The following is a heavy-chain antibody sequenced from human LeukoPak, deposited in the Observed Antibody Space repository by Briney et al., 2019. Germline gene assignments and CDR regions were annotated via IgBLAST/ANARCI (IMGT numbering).Heavy chain of an antibody. CDR2: IIPIFGTA. CDR3: AKGVWGDYYYYYMDV. J-gene: IGHJ6*03. Sequence: GASVKVSCKASGGTFSSYAISWVRQAPGQGLEWMGGIIPIFGTANYAQKFQGRVTITTDESTSTAYMELSSLRSEDTAVYYCAKGVWGDYYYYYMDVWGKGTTVTVSS. CDR1: GGTFSSYA. D-gene: IGHD3-16*01. V-gene: IGHV1-69*05.